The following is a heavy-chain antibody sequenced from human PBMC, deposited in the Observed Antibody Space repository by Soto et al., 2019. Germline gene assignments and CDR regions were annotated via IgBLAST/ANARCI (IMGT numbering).Heavy chain of an antibody. V-gene: IGHV3-49*04. J-gene: IGHJ5*02. CDR2: IRNPGYGGTT. D-gene: IGHD3-22*01. CDR3: VRGSFGYYGP. CDR1: GFSFGDYA. Sequence: PGGSLRLSCTTSGFSFGDYAMTWVRQAPGKGLEWVGFIRNPGYGGTTEYATSVKGRFIISRDDSMSSAYLQLNSLKVGDSAVYCCVRGSFGYYGPWGQGTLVTVSS.